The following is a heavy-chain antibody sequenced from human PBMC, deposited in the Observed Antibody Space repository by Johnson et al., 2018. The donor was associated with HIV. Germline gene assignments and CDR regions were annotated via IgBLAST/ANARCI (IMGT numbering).Heavy chain of an antibody. V-gene: IGHV3-48*04. Sequence: VQLVESGGGLVQPGGSLRLSCAASGFTFSSYAMSWVRQAPGKGLEWVSAISGSGGSTYISSSGSTIYYADPVKGRFTISRDNAKNSLYLQMNSLRAEDTAVYYCAREYSSLSQGAFDIWGQGTMVTVSS. D-gene: IGHD6-6*01. J-gene: IGHJ3*02. CDR3: AREYSSLSQGAFDI. CDR1: GFTFSSYA. CDR2: ISSSGSTI.